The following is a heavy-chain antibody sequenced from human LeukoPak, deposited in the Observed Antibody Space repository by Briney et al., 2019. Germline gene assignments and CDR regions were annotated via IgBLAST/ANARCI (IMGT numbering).Heavy chain of an antibody. V-gene: IGHV4-59*01. CDR2: IYYSGST. Sequence: KTSETLSLTCTVSGGSISSYYWSWIRQPPGKGLEWIGYIYYSGSTNYNPSLKSRVTISVDTSKNQFSLKLSSVTAADTALYYCVKLTAAGFVDHWGQGTLVTVSS. CDR3: VKLTAAGFVDH. J-gene: IGHJ4*02. D-gene: IGHD6-13*01. CDR1: GGSISSYY.